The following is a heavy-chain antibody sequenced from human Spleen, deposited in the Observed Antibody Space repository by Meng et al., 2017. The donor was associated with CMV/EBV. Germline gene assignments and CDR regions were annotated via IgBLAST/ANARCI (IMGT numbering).Heavy chain of an antibody. Sequence: SETLSLTCTVSGGSISSYYWSWIRQPPGKGLEWIGYIYYSGNNYNPSLKSRVTISVDTSKNQFSLKLSSVTAADTAVYYCARADEFCGSYYCDKVAFDMWGQGTVVTVSS. CDR2: IYYSGN. D-gene: IGHD1-26*01. CDR1: GGSISSYY. CDR3: ARADEFCGSYYCDKVAFDM. J-gene: IGHJ3*02. V-gene: IGHV4-59*01.